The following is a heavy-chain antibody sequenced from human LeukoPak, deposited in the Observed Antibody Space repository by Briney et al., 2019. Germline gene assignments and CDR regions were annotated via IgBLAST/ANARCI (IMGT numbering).Heavy chain of an antibody. Sequence: SETLSLTCTVSGGSISSYYWSWIRQPAGKGLEWIGRIYTSGSTYYNPSLKSRVTISVDTSKNQFSLKLSSVTAADTAVYYCATYDSSGYYPYWYFDLWGRGTLVTVSS. D-gene: IGHD3-22*01. CDR2: IYTSGST. CDR3: ATYDSSGYYPYWYFDL. V-gene: IGHV4-4*07. CDR1: GGSISSYY. J-gene: IGHJ2*01.